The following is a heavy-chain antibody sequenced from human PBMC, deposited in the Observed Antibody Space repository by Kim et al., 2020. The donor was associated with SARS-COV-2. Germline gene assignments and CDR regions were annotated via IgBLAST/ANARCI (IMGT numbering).Heavy chain of an antibody. V-gene: IGHV4-39*01. D-gene: IGHD3-10*01. J-gene: IGHJ4*02. Sequence: NPPLKSRVTISVDTSKNQFSLKLSSVTAADTAVYYCAGTYYYGSGMPGGYWGQGTLVTVSS. CDR3: AGTYYYGSGMPGGY.